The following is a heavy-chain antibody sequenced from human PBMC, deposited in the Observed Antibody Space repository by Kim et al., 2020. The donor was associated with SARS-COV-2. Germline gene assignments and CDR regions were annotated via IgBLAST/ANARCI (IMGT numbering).Heavy chain of an antibody. CDR2: IWYDGSNK. J-gene: IGHJ4*02. CDR3: ARDLVAGMDYFDY. V-gene: IGHV3-33*01. Sequence: GGSLRLSCAASGFTFSSYGMHWVRQAPGKGLEWVAVIWYDGSNKYYADSVKGRFTISRDNSKNTLYLQMNSLRAEDTAVYYCARDLVAGMDYFDYWGQGTLATVSS. D-gene: IGHD6-19*01. CDR1: GFTFSSYG.